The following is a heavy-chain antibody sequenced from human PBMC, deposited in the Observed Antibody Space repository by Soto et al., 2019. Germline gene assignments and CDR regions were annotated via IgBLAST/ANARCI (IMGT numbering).Heavy chain of an antibody. CDR2: IDSDGSRI. D-gene: IGHD3-16*01. CDR3: FLRFVDYLPETDHIYSLVV. CDR1: GSTFSSFW. J-gene: IGHJ6*01. Sequence: GGSLRLSCAGSGSTFSSFWMHWVRQAPGKGLVWVSHIDSDGSRINYADSVKGRFTISRDNARNRLYLQMNSLRVEDTAAYYCFLRFVDYLPETDHIYSLVVGEKGTTVTVAS. V-gene: IGHV3-74*01.